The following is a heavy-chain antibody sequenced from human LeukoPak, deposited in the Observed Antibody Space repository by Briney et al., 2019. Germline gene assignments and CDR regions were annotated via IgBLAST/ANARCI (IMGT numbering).Heavy chain of an antibody. CDR1: GGSISSGRYY. V-gene: IGHV4-61*02. CDR2: VYTSGST. D-gene: IGHD1-26*01. CDR3: ARSGNSRRNYYYYYMDV. Sequence: PSQTLSLTYTVSGGSISSGRYYWIWIRQPAGKGLEWIGRVYTSGSTNYNPSLKSRVTISVDTSKNHSSLRLSSVSAAGTAVYYCARSGNSRRNYYYYYMDVWGKGTTVTVS. J-gene: IGHJ6*03.